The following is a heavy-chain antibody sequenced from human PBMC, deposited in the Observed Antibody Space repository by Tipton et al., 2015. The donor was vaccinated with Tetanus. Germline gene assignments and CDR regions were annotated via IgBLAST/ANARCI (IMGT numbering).Heavy chain of an antibody. J-gene: IGHJ6*02. Sequence: SLRLSCTASGFTFSSHVMSWVRQAPGKGLEWVSAISGSGGSTYYADSVKGRFTISRDNSKNTLYLQMNSLRAEDTAVYYCAKEGPGYDYYYGMDVWGQGTTVTVSS. V-gene: IGHV3-23*01. CDR3: AKEGPGYDYYYGMDV. CDR1: GFTFSSHV. CDR2: ISGSGGST.